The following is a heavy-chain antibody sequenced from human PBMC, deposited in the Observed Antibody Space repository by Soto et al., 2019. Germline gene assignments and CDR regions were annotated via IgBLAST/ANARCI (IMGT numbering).Heavy chain of an antibody. CDR3: YRHCSSTSCPGY. J-gene: IGHJ4*02. D-gene: IGHD2-2*01. CDR1: GYTFTSYD. Sequence: GASVKVSCKASGYTFTSYDINWVRQATGQGLEWMGWMNPNSGNTGYAQKFQGRVTMTRGTSTSTVYMELSSLRSEDTAVYYCYRHCSSTSCPGYWGQGTLVTVSS. CDR2: MNPNSGNT. V-gene: IGHV1-8*01.